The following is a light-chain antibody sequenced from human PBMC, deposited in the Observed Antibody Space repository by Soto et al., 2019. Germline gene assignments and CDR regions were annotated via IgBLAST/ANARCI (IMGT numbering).Light chain of an antibody. CDR3: QQYGSSRWT. Sequence: EIVLSQSPATLSLSPGERATLSCRASQSVGNYLAWYQQKPGQSPRLLIYDVSTRATGVPARFSGTGSGTDFTLTINRLEREDFAVYYCQQYGSSRWTFGQGTKVDNK. CDR2: DVS. J-gene: IGKJ1*01. V-gene: IGKV3-11*01. CDR1: QSVGNY.